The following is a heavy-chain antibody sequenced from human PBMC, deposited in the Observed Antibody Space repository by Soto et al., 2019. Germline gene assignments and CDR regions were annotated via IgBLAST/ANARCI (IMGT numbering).Heavy chain of an antibody. J-gene: IGHJ5*02. Sequence: ESGGGVVQPGRSLRLSCVVSGFSFRDYDMNWVRQVPGKGLEWVAVISYNGNDKYYADSVKGRFTLSRDTSKNTLYLQMNSLRTEDTAVYYCVRVDGIAVTTWGQGTLVTVSS. CDR2: ISYNGNDK. CDR1: GFSFRDYD. V-gene: IGHV3-30*03. CDR3: VRVDGIAVTT. D-gene: IGHD6-19*01.